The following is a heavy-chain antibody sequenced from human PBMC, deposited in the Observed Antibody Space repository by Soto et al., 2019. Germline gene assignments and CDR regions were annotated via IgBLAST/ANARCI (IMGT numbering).Heavy chain of an antibody. CDR1: GFSFGSFG. J-gene: IGHJ4*02. V-gene: IGHV3-33*01. CDR2: IWYDASNQ. CDR3: ASDGANQDIDY. D-gene: IGHD2-2*01. Sequence: QVQLVESGGGVVQPGRSLRLSCVASGFSFGSFGLHWVRQGPGKGLEWVAFIWYDASNQYYADSVKGRFTISRDSSMNTVSLQMDSMRVEDTGVYYCASDGANQDIDYWGQGTLVAVFS.